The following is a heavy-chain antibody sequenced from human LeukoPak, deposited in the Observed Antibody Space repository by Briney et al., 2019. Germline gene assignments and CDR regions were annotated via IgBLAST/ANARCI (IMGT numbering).Heavy chain of an antibody. Sequence: GGSLRLSCAASGFTFHDYTMHWVRQAPGKGLEWVSLISWDGGGTYYVDSVKGRFTISRDNNKNSLYLQMNSLTTEDTALYYCVKDSRSYDFWNGSFENWGQGTLVTVSS. V-gene: IGHV3-43*01. CDR2: ISWDGGGT. J-gene: IGHJ4*02. CDR3: VKDSRSYDFWNGSFEN. D-gene: IGHD3-3*01. CDR1: GFTFHDYT.